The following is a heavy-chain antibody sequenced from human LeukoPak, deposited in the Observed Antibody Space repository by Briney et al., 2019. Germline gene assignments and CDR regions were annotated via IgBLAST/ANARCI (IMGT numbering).Heavy chain of an antibody. D-gene: IGHD3-3*01. CDR2: IKQDGSEK. J-gene: IGHJ4*02. CDR3: ARVDAYYDFWSGYYIKGFDY. CDR1: GFTFSSYW. Sequence: GGSLRLPCAASGFTFSSYWMSWVRQAPGKGLEWVANIKQDGSEKYYVDSVKGRFTISRDNAKNSLYLQMNSLRAEDTAVYYCARVDAYYDFWSGYYIKGFDYWGQGTLVTVSS. V-gene: IGHV3-7*01.